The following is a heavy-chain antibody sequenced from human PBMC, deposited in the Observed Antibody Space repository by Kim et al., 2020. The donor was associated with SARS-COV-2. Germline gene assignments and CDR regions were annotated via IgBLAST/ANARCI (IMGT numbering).Heavy chain of an antibody. CDR3: ARIPMVRGVPSPFDP. J-gene: IGHJ5*02. D-gene: IGHD3-10*01. V-gene: IGHV4-34*01. Sequence: PSLKSRVTISVDTSKNQFSLKLSSVTAADTAVYYCARIPMVRGVPSPFDPWGQGTLVTVSS.